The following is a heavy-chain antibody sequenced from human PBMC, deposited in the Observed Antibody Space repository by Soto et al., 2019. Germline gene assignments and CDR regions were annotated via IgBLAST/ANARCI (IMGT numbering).Heavy chain of an antibody. CDR1: GGSFSGYY. CDR2: INHSGST. J-gene: IGHJ4*02. CDR3: ARGGYGYYDSSGYYRHYSDY. Sequence: SETLSLTCAVYGGSFSGYYWSWIRQPPGKGLEWIGEINHSGSTNYNPSLKSRVTISVDTSKNQFSLKLSSVTAADTAVYYCARGGYGYYDSSGYYRHYSDYWGQGTLVTVSS. D-gene: IGHD3-22*01. V-gene: IGHV4-34*01.